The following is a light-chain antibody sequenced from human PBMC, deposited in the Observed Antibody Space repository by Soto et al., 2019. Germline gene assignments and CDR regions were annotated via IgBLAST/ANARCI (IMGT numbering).Light chain of an antibody. V-gene: IGLV2-11*01. CDR2: DVT. CDR3: CSYAGSYTGV. Sequence: QSALTQPPSVSGSPGQSVTISCTGTSSDVGTYNYVSWYQQHPGKAPQLMIFDVTKRPSGVPDRFSGSKSGNTASLTISGLQAEDEADYYCCSYAGSYTGVFGGGTKLTVL. CDR1: SSDVGTYNY. J-gene: IGLJ3*02.